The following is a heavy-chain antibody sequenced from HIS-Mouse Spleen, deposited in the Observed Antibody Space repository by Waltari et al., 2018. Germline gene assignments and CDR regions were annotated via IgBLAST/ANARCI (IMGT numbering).Heavy chain of an antibody. Sequence: EVQLVESGGGLVQPGGSLRLSCAAYGFTFSSYWMHWVRQAPGKGLGWVSRINSDGSSTSYADSVKGRFTISRDNAKNTLYLQMNSLRAEDTAVYYCAREDYYDSSGYYLFDYWGQGTLVTVSS. D-gene: IGHD3-22*01. CDR2: INSDGSST. CDR3: AREDYYDSSGYYLFDY. CDR1: GFTFSSYW. J-gene: IGHJ4*02. V-gene: IGHV3-74*01.